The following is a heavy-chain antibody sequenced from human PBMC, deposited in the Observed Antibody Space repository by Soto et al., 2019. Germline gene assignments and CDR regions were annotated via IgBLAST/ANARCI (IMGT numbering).Heavy chain of an antibody. Sequence: EVQLVESGGGLVQPGGSLRLSCAASGFTFSSYSMSWVRQAPGKGLEWVSSISSLSSSLYYADSVKGRFTISRDNAKNSMVLQMNNLRAEDTAVYYCAREGYRDLDSWGQGTLVTVSS. CDR3: AREGYRDLDS. D-gene: IGHD5-12*01. CDR2: ISSLSSSL. J-gene: IGHJ4*02. V-gene: IGHV3-48*01. CDR1: GFTFSSYS.